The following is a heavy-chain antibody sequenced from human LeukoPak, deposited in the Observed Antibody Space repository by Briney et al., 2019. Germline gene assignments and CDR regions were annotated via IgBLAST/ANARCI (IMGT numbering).Heavy chain of an antibody. J-gene: IGHJ4*02. Sequence: SETLSLTCTVSGYSISSGHYWGWIRQPPGKGLEWIGSIYHSGSTYYNPSLKSRVTISVDTSKNQFSLKLSSVTAADTAVYYCARDQGPDYYDSSGYYHDYWGQGTLDTVSS. V-gene: IGHV4-38-2*02. CDR3: ARDQGPDYYDSSGYYHDY. CDR1: GYSISSGHY. D-gene: IGHD3-22*01. CDR2: IYHSGST.